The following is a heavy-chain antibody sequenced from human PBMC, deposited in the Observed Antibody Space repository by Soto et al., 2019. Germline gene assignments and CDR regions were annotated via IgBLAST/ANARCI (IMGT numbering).Heavy chain of an antibody. CDR2: ISGSGGST. J-gene: IGHJ5*02. CDR3: AKELKRYSSSWYWFDP. CDR1: GFTFSSYA. D-gene: IGHD6-13*01. V-gene: IGHV3-23*01. Sequence: GGSLRLSCAASGFTFSSYAMRWVRQAPGKGLEWVSSISGSGGSTYYADSVKGPFTISRDNSKNTLYLQMNSLRAEDTAVYYCAKELKRYSSSWYWFDPWGQGTLVTVSS.